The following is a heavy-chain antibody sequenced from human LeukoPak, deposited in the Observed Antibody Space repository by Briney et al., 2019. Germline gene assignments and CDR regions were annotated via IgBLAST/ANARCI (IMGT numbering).Heavy chain of an antibody. Sequence: SETLSLTCSVSGGSISSYYWSWIRQPAWKGLEWIGRIYTSGSTYYNPSLKSRVTISVDTSKNQFSLKLSSVTAADTAVYYCARGGTLWRALTWGQGTLVTVSS. CDR2: IYTSGST. CDR3: ARGGTLWRALT. V-gene: IGHV4-4*07. D-gene: IGHD3-3*01. J-gene: IGHJ5*02. CDR1: GGSISSYY.